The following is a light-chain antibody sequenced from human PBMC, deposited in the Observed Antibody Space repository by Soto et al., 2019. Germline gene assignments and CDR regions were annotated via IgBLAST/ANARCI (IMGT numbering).Light chain of an antibody. CDR3: QQYGSSQS. CDR2: GAS. V-gene: IGKV3-20*01. J-gene: IGKJ1*01. CDR1: QSVSSSY. Sequence: EIVLTQSPGTLSLSPGERATLSCRASQSVSSSYLAWYQQKPGQAPRFLIYGASSRATGIPDRFSGSGSGTDFTLTISRLEPEDFAVYYCQQYGSSQSFGQGTKVEIK.